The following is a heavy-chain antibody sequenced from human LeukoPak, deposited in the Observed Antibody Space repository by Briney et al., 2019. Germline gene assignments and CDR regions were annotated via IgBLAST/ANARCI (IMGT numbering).Heavy chain of an antibody. D-gene: IGHD3-10*01. Sequence: GGSLRLSCAASGFTFSSYAMSWVRQAPGKGLEWVSAISGSGGSTYYADSVKGRFTISRDNSKNTLYLQMNSLRAEDTAVYYCAKDRQGSTSKYYFDYWGRGTLVTVSS. V-gene: IGHV3-23*01. CDR3: AKDRQGSTSKYYFDY. CDR1: GFTFSSYA. CDR2: ISGSGGST. J-gene: IGHJ4*02.